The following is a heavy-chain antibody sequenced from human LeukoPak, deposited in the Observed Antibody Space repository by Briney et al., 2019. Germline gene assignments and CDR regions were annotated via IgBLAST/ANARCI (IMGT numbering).Heavy chain of an antibody. CDR2: ISGSGGST. CDR1: GFTFSNYA. V-gene: IGHV3-23*01. J-gene: IGHJ4*02. Sequence: GGSLRLSCEASGFTFSNYAMSWVRQAPGKGLECVSPISGSGGSTYYRDSVKGRFTVSRDNSKNTLYLQMNRLRAEDTAVYYCAKSPAGSSWPSIDYWGQGTLVTVSS. CDR3: AKSPAGSSWPSIDY. D-gene: IGHD6-13*01.